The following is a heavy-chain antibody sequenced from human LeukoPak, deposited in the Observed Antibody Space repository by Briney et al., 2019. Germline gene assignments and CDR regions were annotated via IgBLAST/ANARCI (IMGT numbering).Heavy chain of an antibody. CDR2: ISAYNGNT. CDR3: ARDLSSWHYLGGY. CDR1: GYTFTSYG. V-gene: IGHV1-18*01. D-gene: IGHD6-13*01. J-gene: IGHJ4*02. Sequence: GASVKVSCKASGYTFTSYGISWVRQAPGQGLEWMGWISAYNGNTNYAQKLQGRVTMTTDTSTSTDYMELRSLRSDDTAVYYCARDLSSWHYLGGYWGQGTLVTVSS.